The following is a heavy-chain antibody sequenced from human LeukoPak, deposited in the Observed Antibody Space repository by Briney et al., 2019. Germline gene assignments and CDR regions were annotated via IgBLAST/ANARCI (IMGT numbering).Heavy chain of an antibody. CDR1: GFTFSSYY. Sequence: QPGGSLRLSCAASGFTFSSYYMSWVRQAPGAGLEGVSAIGGSGTGTYYADSVKGRFTISRDNSKNTLYLQMNSLRAEDTAVYYCVKDETGSSWYNWGQGTLVTVSS. CDR2: IGGSGTGT. D-gene: IGHD6-13*01. CDR3: VKDETGSSWYN. V-gene: IGHV3-23*01. J-gene: IGHJ4*02.